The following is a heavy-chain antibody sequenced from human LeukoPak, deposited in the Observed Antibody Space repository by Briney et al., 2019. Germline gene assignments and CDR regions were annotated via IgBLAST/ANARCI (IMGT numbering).Heavy chain of an antibody. D-gene: IGHD6-13*01. CDR3: ARAKEYSRSWYVWFDP. CDR2: INPNSGGT. CDR1: GYTFTGYY. Sequence: GASVKVSRKASGYTFTGYYMHWVRQAPGQGLEWMGRINPNSGGTNYAQKFQGRVTMTRDTSMSTAYMELSRLRSDDTAVYYCARAKEYSRSWYVWFDPWGQGTLVTVSS. V-gene: IGHV1-2*06. J-gene: IGHJ5*02.